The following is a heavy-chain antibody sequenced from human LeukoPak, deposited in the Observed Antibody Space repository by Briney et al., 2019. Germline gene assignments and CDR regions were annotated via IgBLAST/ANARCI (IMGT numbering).Heavy chain of an antibody. CDR2: IYTSGST. CDR1: GGSISSYY. CDR3: AREGDSSSGWYDWFDP. Sequence: SETLSLTCTVSGGSISSYYWSWIRQPAGKGLEWIGRIYTSGSTNYNPSLKSRVTTSVDTSKNQFSLKLSSVTAADTAVYYCAREGDSSSGWYDWFDPWGQGTLVTVSS. D-gene: IGHD6-19*01. J-gene: IGHJ5*02. V-gene: IGHV4-4*07.